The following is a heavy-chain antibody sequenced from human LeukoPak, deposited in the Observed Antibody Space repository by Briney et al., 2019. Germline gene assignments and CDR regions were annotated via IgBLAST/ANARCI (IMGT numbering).Heavy chain of an antibody. J-gene: IGHJ4*02. CDR1: GYTFTSYY. D-gene: IGHD3-22*01. CDR3: ARDRRKYYYDSSGYSDY. V-gene: IGHV1-46*01. Sequence: ASVKVSCKASGYTFTSYYMHWVRQAPGQGLEWMGIINPSGGSTSYAQKFQGRVTMTRDTSTSTVYMELSSLRSEDTAVYYCARDRRKYYYDSSGYSDYRGQGTLVTVSS. CDR2: INPSGGST.